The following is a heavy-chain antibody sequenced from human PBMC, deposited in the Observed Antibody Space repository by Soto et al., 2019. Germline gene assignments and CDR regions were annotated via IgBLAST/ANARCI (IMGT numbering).Heavy chain of an antibody. V-gene: IGHV1-69*01. CDR1: GGTFSSYA. J-gene: IGHJ4*02. Sequence: KVSCKASGGTFSSYAISWVRQAPGQGLEWMGGIIPIFGTANYAQKFQGRVTITADESTSTAYMELSSLRSEDTAVYYCARDEGDGYNTIGYYFDYWGQGTLVTVSS. D-gene: IGHD5-12*01. CDR2: IIPIFGTA. CDR3: ARDEGDGYNTIGYYFDY.